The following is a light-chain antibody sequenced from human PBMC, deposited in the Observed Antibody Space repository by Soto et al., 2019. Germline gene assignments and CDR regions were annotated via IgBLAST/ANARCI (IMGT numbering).Light chain of an antibody. J-gene: IGKJ1*01. Sequence: ELVLTQSPGTLSLSPWDRATLSCRASLSLPSRSLAWYQQRPGQAPRVLISAASTRAADIPDRFSGSGSGTDFTLTISRLEPEDFAVYYCQQYGSSGTFGQGTKVDIK. CDR1: LSLPSRS. V-gene: IGKV3-20*01. CDR3: QQYGSSGT. CDR2: AAS.